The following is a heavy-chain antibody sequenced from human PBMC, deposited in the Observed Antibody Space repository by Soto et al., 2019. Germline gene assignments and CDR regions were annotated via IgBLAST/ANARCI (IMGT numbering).Heavy chain of an antibody. V-gene: IGHV3-21*01. CDR2: ISSSSSYI. CDR1: GFTFSSYS. Sequence: PGGSLRLSCAASGFTFSSYSMNWVRQAPGKGLEWVSSISSSSSYIYYADSVKGRFTISRDNAKNSLYLQMNSLRAEDTAVYYCARHLLMLSPHRRYGMDVRGQATKGTVS. J-gene: IGHJ6*02. CDR3: ARHLLMLSPHRRYGMDV. D-gene: IGHD2-8*01.